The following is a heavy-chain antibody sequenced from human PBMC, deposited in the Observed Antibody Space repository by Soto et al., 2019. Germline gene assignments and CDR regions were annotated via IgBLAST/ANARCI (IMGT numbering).Heavy chain of an antibody. J-gene: IGHJ4*02. CDR1: GYTVIKYG. D-gene: IGHD3-16*01. CDR3: ARDEKTWAKFDY. V-gene: IGHV1-18*01. Sequence: QVQLVQSGPEVKRPGASVKGACKAFGYTVIKYGISWVRLAPGQRPEWMGGISGKGVPNYAQRHQGRFTMTVDTSSSTAFMELKSLTSDDTDIYYCARDEKTWAKFDYWGQGTLVTVSS. CDR2: ISGKGVP.